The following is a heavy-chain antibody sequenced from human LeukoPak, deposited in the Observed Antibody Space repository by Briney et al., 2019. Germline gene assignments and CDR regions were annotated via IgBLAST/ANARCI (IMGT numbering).Heavy chain of an antibody. CDR3: ARAGILWFGEFVYFDY. D-gene: IGHD3-10*01. CDR2: ISYDGSNK. J-gene: IGHJ4*02. V-gene: IGHV3-30*04. CDR1: GFTFSSYA. Sequence: GGSLRLSCAASGFTFSSYAMHWVRQAPGKGLEWVAVISYDGSNKYYADSVKGRSTISRDNSKNTLYLQMNSLRAEDTAVYYCARAGILWFGEFVYFDYWGQGTLVTVSS.